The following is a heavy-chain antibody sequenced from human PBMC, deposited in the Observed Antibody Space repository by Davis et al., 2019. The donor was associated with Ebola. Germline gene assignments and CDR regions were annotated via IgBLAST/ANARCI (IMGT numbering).Heavy chain of an antibody. D-gene: IGHD6-25*01. V-gene: IGHV3-11*06. J-gene: IGHJ4*02. CDR2: INNSSTYA. CDR3: ARREAASIDY. CDR1: GFTFSDYY. Sequence: GGSLRLSCEASGFTFSDYYMTWIRQAPGKGLEWIAYINNSSTYANYADSVKGRFTISRDNAKNTLFLQLNSLRVEDTAIYYCARREAASIDYWGQGTLVTVSS.